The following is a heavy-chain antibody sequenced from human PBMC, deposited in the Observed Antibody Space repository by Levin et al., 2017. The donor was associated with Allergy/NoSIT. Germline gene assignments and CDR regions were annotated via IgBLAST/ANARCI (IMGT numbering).Heavy chain of an antibody. CDR1: GGSISTYF. J-gene: IGHJ6*02. V-gene: IGHV4-59*01. CDR3: ARDRVITSGSTYYDYGMDV. D-gene: IGHD2-15*01. Sequence: SETLSLTCTVSGGSISTYFWSWIRQPPGKGLERIGHLSSSGNSNYNPSLKSRVTISVDTSKNQLSLKLTSVTAADRAVYYCARDRVITSGSTYYDYGMDVWGQGTTVTVSS. CDR2: LSSSGNS.